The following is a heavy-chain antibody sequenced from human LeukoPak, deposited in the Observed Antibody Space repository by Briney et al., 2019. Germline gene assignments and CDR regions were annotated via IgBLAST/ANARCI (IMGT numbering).Heavy chain of an antibody. CDR3: ARHGGDPPR. Sequence: SETLSLTCTVSGGSISSYYWSWIRQPPGKGLEWIGEINHSGSTNYNPSLKSRVTISVDTSKNQFSLKLSSVTAADTAVYYCARHGGDPPRWGQGTLVTVSS. CDR2: INHSGST. D-gene: IGHD2-21*02. CDR1: GGSISSYY. J-gene: IGHJ4*02. V-gene: IGHV4-59*08.